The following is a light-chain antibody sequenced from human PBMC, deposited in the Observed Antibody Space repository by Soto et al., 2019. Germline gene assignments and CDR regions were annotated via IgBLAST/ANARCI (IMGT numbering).Light chain of an antibody. CDR1: QSVSSY. V-gene: IGKV3-11*01. CDR3: QQRSDWPIT. CDR2: DAS. J-gene: IGKJ5*01. Sequence: EIVLTQSPATLALSPWERAALSRRASQSVSSYLAWYQQKPGQAPRLLIYDASNRATGIPARFSGSGSGTDFTLTISSLEPEDFAVYYCQQRSDWPITFGQGTRLEIK.